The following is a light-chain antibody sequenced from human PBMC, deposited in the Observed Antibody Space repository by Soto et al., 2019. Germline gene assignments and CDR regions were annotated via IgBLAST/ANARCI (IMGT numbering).Light chain of an antibody. Sequence: EIVMTQSPATLSVSPGERATLSFRASQSVSSNLAWYQQKPGQSPRLLIYGASTRATGIPARFSGSGSGTDFTRTISSLEPEDFAVYYCQQYGSSPATFGQGTKVDIK. V-gene: IGKV3-15*01. J-gene: IGKJ1*01. CDR3: QQYGSSPAT. CDR1: QSVSSN. CDR2: GAS.